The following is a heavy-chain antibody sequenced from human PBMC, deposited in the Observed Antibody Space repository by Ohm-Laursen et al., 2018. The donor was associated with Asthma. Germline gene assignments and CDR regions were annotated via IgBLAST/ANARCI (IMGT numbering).Heavy chain of an antibody. CDR3: AKGHRYYDFWSGYSYYYGMDV. Sequence: SLRLSCSAPGFTFSSYWMHWVRQAPGKGLEWVAVISYDGSNKYYADSVKGRFTISRDNSKNTLYLQMNSLRAEDTAVYYCAKGHRYYDFWSGYSYYYGMDVWGQGTTVTVSS. V-gene: IGHV3-30*18. CDR1: GFTFSSYW. CDR2: ISYDGSNK. J-gene: IGHJ6*02. D-gene: IGHD3-3*01.